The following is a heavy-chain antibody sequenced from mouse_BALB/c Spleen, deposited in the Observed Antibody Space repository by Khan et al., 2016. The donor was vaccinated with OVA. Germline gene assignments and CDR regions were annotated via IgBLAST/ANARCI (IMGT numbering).Heavy chain of an antibody. CDR2: IFPGNVNS. J-gene: IGHJ3*01. D-gene: IGHD2-10*02. CDR1: GYTFTSYY. CDR3: ARAGYGSFAY. Sequence: QVQLQQSGPELVKPGASVRISCKASGYTFTSYYIHWVKQRPGQGLEWIGWIFPGNVNSNYNERFKGKATLTADKSSSTAYMQLSSLTSEDSAVYVCARAGYGSFAYWGQGTLVTVSA. V-gene: IGHV1S56*01.